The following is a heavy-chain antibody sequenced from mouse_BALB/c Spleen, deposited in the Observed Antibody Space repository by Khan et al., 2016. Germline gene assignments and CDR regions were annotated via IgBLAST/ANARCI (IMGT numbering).Heavy chain of an antibody. D-gene: IGHD1-1*01. CDR3: ARLYYYGCVDY. Sequence: EVQLQESGGGLVQPGGSLKLSCAASGFDFSRYWMSWVRQAPGKGLEWIGEINPDSSTINYSPSLKDKFIISRDNAKNTLYLQMSKVRSEDTALYYCARLYYYGCVDYWGQGTTLTVSS. V-gene: IGHV4-1*02. CDR2: INPDSSTI. CDR1: GFDFSRYW. J-gene: IGHJ2*01.